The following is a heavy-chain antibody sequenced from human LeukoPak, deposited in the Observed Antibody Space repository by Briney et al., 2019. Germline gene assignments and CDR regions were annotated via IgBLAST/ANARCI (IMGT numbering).Heavy chain of an antibody. D-gene: IGHD1-14*01. CDR3: ARDPLTSKLYYYYGMDV. Sequence: SETLSLTCTVSGYSISSGYYWGWIRQPPGKGLEWIGSIYHSGSTYYNPSLKSRVTISVDTSKNQFSLKLSSVTAADTAVYYCARDPLTSKLYYYYGMDVWGQGTTVTVSS. J-gene: IGHJ6*02. CDR2: IYHSGST. V-gene: IGHV4-38-2*02. CDR1: GYSISSGYY.